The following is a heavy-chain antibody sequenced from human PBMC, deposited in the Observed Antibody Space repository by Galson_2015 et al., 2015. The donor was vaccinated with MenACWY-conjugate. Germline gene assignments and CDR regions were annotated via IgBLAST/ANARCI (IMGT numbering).Heavy chain of an antibody. CDR2: ICAGGISI. Sequence: SLRLSCAASGFAFRDFCMHWVRQAPEKGLECVSRICAGGISIMYGDSVRGRFTISRDDAENTLYLQMDSLRVDDTAVYFCVRGSSGWRGMDIWGQGTTVTVSS. J-gene: IGHJ6*02. V-gene: IGHV3-74*03. CDR3: VRGSSGWRGMDI. CDR1: GFAFRDFC. D-gene: IGHD6-19*01.